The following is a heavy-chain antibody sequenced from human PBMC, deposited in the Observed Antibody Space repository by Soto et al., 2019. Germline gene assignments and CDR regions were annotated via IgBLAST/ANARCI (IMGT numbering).Heavy chain of an antibody. Sequence: SETLSLTCTVTGASVINDYWNWIRQPPGRGLEWIGFVYDSGSTSYNPSLKSRVTISVDTSKNQFSLKLSSVTAADTAVYYCARVLIDFWSGYYTYYYYYGMDVWGQGTTVTVSS. D-gene: IGHD3-3*01. J-gene: IGHJ6*02. CDR3: ARVLIDFWSGYYTYYYYYGMDV. CDR1: GASVINDY. CDR2: VYDSGST. V-gene: IGHV4-59*02.